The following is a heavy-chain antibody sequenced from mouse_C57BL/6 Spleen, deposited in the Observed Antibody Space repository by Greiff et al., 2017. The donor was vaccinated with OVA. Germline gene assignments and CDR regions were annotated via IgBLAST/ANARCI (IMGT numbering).Heavy chain of an antibody. V-gene: IGHV1-82*01. J-gene: IGHJ4*01. CDR1: GYAFSSSW. Sequence: VQLQESGPELVKPGASVKISCKASGYAFSSSWMNWVKQRPGKGLEWIGRIYPGDGDTNYNGKFKGKATLTADKSSSTAYMQLSSLTSEDSAVYVCARLLTGYAMDYWGQGTSVTVSS. CDR3: ARLLTGYAMDY. D-gene: IGHD4-1*01. CDR2: IYPGDGDT.